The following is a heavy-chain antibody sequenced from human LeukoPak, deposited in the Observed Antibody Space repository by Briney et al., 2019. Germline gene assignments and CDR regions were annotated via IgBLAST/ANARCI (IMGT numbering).Heavy chain of an antibody. D-gene: IGHD3-22*01. CDR3: ARDGVYYDSSGLDY. V-gene: IGHV3-21*01. CDR1: GFTFSSYS. J-gene: IGHJ4*02. Sequence: GGSLRLSCAASGFTFSSYSMNWVRQAPGKGLEWVSSITSSSSYIYYADSVKGRFTISRDNAKNSLYLQMNSLRAEDTAVFYCARDGVYYDSSGLDYRGQGTLVTVSS. CDR2: ITSSSSYI.